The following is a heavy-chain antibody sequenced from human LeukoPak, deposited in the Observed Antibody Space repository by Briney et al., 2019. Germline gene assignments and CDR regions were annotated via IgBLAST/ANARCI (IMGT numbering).Heavy chain of an antibody. CDR3: ARDMFDYYDSSSRYDAFDI. J-gene: IGHJ3*02. D-gene: IGHD3-22*01. Sequence: ASVKVSCKASGGTFSSYAISWVRQAPGQGLEWMGGIIPIFGTANYAQKFQGRVTITADKSTSTAYMELSSLRSEDTAVYYCARDMFDYYDSSSRYDAFDIWGQGTMVTVSS. V-gene: IGHV1-69*06. CDR2: IIPIFGTA. CDR1: GGTFSSYA.